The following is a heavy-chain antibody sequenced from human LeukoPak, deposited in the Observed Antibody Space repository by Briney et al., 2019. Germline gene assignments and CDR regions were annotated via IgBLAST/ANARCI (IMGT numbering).Heavy chain of an antibody. D-gene: IGHD2-21*01. V-gene: IGHV3-48*01. Sequence: PGGSLRLSCAASGXIFSSKSMNWVRQAPGKGLEWVSYISYGSGTIYYADSVKGRFTISRDNAKNTLYLQLNILRADDTALYYCARGRPGERHVVEAWGQGTLVTVSS. CDR1: GXIFSSKS. CDR3: ARGRPGERHVVEA. J-gene: IGHJ5*02. CDR2: ISYGSGTI.